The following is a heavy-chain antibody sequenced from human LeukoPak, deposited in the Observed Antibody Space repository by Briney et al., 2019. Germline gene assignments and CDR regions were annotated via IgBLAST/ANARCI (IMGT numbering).Heavy chain of an antibody. V-gene: IGHV3-21*01. CDR2: ISSSSSYI. J-gene: IGHJ4*02. Sequence: GSLRLSCAASGFTFSSHSMNWVRPAPGKGLGWVSSISSSSSYIYYADSVKGRFTISRDNAKNSLYLQMNSLRAEDTAVYYCARDSQTMVIDYWGQGTLVTVSS. CDR1: GFTFSSHS. D-gene: IGHD3-10*01. CDR3: ARDSQTMVIDY.